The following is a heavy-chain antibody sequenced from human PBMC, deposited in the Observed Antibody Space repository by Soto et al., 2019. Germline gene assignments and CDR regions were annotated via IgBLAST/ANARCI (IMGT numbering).Heavy chain of an antibody. CDR2: INWNSGSI. V-gene: IGHV3-9*01. J-gene: IGHJ4*02. CDR3: ARCPRSTWPTDYFDY. CDR1: GFMFEDYA. Sequence: EVQLVESGGGLVQPGRSLRLSCAASGFMFEDYAMHWVRQAPGKGLEWVSGINWNSGSIDYADSVKGRFSISRDNAKNSLYLNINILRAEYTALYYCARCPRSTWPTDYFDYWGQGTLVTVSS.